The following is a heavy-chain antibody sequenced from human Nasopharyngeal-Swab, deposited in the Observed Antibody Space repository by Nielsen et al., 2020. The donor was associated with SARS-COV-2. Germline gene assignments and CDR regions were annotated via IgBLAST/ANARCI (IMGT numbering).Heavy chain of an antibody. J-gene: IGHJ4*02. CDR2: ISARGTST. CDR1: GFTFSNYA. Sequence: GGSLRLSCVASGFTFSNYAMSWARQAPGKGLEWVSTISARGTSTFYVDSVKGRFTISRDNSKNTLYLQMNSLRAEDTAVYYCARVLGAYDSSGYPPGYWGQGTLVTVSS. V-gene: IGHV3-23*01. CDR3: ARVLGAYDSSGYPPGY. D-gene: IGHD3-22*01.